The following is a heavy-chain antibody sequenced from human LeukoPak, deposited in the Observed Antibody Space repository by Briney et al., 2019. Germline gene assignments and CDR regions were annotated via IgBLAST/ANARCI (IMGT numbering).Heavy chain of an antibody. Sequence: SVKVSCKASGGTFSSYAISWVRQAPGQGLEWMGRIIPILGIANYAQKFQGRVTITADKSTSTAYMELSSLRSEDTAVYYCARGPPYYYGSGSYYNQWGQGTLVTVSS. CDR2: IIPILGIA. CDR3: ARGPPYYYGSGSYYNQ. D-gene: IGHD3-10*01. CDR1: GGTFSSYA. V-gene: IGHV1-69*04. J-gene: IGHJ4*02.